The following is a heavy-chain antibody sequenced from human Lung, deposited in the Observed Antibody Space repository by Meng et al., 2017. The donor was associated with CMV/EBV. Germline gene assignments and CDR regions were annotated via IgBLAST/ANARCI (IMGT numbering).Heavy chain of an antibody. CDR2: INHSGST. V-gene: IGHV4-34*01. Sequence: SXTXSLXCAVYGGXFSGYYWSWIRQPPGKGLESIGEINHSGSTNYNPSLKSRVTISVDTSKNQFSLKLSSVTAADTAVYYCARSKRNNYYGSGSYSKNYGMDVXGQGXTVTVSS. D-gene: IGHD3-10*01. CDR3: ARSKRNNYYGSGSYSKNYGMDV. CDR1: GGXFSGYY. J-gene: IGHJ6*02.